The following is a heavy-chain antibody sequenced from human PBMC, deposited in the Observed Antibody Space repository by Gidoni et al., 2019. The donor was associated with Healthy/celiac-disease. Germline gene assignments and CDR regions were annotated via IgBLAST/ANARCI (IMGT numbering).Heavy chain of an antibody. J-gene: IGHJ4*02. Sequence: EVQLLESGGGLVQPGGSLRLSCAASGFTFSSYAMSWVRQAPGKGLEWVSAISGSGGSTYYADSVKGRFTISRDNSKNTLYLQMNSLRAEDTAVYYCAKVLRQGKILTGDFDYWGQGTLVTVSS. CDR2: ISGSGGST. D-gene: IGHD3-9*01. CDR1: GFTFSSYA. CDR3: AKVLRQGKILTGDFDY. V-gene: IGHV3-23*01.